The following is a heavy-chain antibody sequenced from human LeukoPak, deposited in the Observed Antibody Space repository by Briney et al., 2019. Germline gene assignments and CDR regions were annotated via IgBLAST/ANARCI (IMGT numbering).Heavy chain of an antibody. CDR1: GGSISSSSYY. D-gene: IGHD3-16*01. J-gene: IGHJ6*02. Sequence: SETLSLTCTVSGGSISSSSYYGSWIRQPPGKGLEWIGYIYNSGSANYNPSLKSRVTISVATSKNQFSLRLSSVTAADTAVYYCARESETTLGGYYYGMDVWGQGTTVTVSS. CDR2: IYNSGSA. CDR3: ARESETTLGGYYYGMDV. V-gene: IGHV4-61*01.